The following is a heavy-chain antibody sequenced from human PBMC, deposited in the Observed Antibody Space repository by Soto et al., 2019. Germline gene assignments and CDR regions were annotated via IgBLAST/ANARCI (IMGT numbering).Heavy chain of an antibody. V-gene: IGHV1-69*02. D-gene: IGHD2-8*01. Sequence: QVQLVQSGTEVKKPRSSVKVSCKASGGTFRNYPINWVRQAPGQGLEWMGSIFPLTDIPDYAQNFQARLTISEDKSTSTAYMELSSLTSDDRAMYFCARGPLGVLYYFDSWGQGTLVTVSS. J-gene: IGHJ4*02. CDR2: IFPLTDIP. CDR1: GGTFRNYP. CDR3: ARGPLGVLYYFDS.